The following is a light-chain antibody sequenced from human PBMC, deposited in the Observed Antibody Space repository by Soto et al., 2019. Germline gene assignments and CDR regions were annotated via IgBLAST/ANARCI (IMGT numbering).Light chain of an antibody. CDR1: QSVSNNY. CDR3: QQYGSSGT. V-gene: IGKV3-20*01. J-gene: IGKJ1*01. Sequence: ETVLTQSPGTLSLSPGGRATLSCRASQSVSNNYLAWYQQKPGQAPRLLIYGASNRATGIPDRFSGSGSGTDFTLTISRLEPEDFAVYYCQQYGSSGTFGQGTK. CDR2: GAS.